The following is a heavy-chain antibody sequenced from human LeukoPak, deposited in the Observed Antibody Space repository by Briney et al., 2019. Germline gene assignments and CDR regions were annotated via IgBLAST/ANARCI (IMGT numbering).Heavy chain of an antibody. CDR2: INTNTGNP. Sequence: GASVKVSCKASGGTFSSYAISWVRQAPGQGLEWMGWINTNTGNPTYAQGFTGRFVFSLDTSVSTAYLQISSLKAEDTAVYYCARDAPLYKYSSSWYHHFDYWGQGTLVTVSS. V-gene: IGHV7-4-1*02. CDR3: ARDAPLYKYSSSWYHHFDY. J-gene: IGHJ4*02. D-gene: IGHD6-13*01. CDR1: GGTFSSYA.